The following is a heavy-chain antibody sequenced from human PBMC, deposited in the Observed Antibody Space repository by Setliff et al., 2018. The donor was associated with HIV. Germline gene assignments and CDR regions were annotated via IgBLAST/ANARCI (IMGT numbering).Heavy chain of an antibody. Sequence: SETLSLTCTVSDGSINSGEYYWSWSRQHPGKGLEWIGYIYYTGDTYYNPPLKSRVTMSIDTSKNQFSLRLSSVTAADTAVYYCARWYTTGRGWFDPWGQGTLVTVSS. CDR2: IYYTGDT. CDR1: DGSINSGEYY. D-gene: IGHD6-25*01. V-gene: IGHV4-31*03. CDR3: ARWYTTGRGWFDP. J-gene: IGHJ5*02.